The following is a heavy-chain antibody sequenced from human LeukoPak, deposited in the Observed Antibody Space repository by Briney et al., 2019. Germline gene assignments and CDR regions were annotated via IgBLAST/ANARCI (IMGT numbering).Heavy chain of an antibody. CDR2: ISSSSCI. V-gene: IGHV3-21*01. CDR1: GFTFSSYS. CDR3: ARVRYSGYDYHN. J-gene: IGHJ4*02. D-gene: IGHD5-12*01. Sequence: GGSLRLSCAASGFTFSSYSMNWVRQAPGKGLEWVSSISSSSCIYYTDSVKGRFTISRDNAKNSMYLQMSSLRAEDTAVYYCARVRYSGYDYHNWGQGTLVTVSS.